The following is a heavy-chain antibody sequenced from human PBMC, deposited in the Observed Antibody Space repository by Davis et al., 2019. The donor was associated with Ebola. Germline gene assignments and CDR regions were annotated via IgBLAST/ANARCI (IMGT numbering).Heavy chain of an antibody. CDR2: IHYSGNS. D-gene: IGHD2-2*02. V-gene: IGHV4-59*02. CDR3: AAIYGWAFGYYYLDV. Sequence: PSETLSLTCTVSGGFVSSYYWNWIRQPPGKGLEWIGYIHYSGNSDYNPSLKSRVTMSVDTSKNQFSLNLSSVTAADTAVYYCAAIYGWAFGYYYLDVWGRGTTVTVSS. CDR1: GGFVSSYY. J-gene: IGHJ6*03.